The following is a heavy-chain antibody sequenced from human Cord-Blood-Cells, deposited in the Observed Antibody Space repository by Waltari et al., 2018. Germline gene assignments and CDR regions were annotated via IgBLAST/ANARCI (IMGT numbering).Heavy chain of an antibody. V-gene: IGHV4-39*01. D-gene: IGHD3-22*01. J-gene: IGHJ4*02. CDR3: ARGTIISYYYYDSSGSSFDY. CDR2: IYYSGST. Sequence: QLQLQESGPGLVKPSATLSLTCTVSGGSISSSSYYWGWIRQPPGKGLEWIGSIYYSGSTYYNPSLKSRVTISVDTSKNQFSLKLSSVTAADTAVYYCARGTIISYYYYDSSGSSFDYWGQGTLVTVSS. CDR1: GGSISSSSYY.